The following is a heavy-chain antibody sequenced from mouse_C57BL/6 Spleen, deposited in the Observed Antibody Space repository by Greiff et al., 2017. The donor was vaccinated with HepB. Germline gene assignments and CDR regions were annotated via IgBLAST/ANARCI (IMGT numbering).Heavy chain of an antibody. CDR1: GYTFTSYW. CDR3: AREPFITTVVEKRYAMDY. D-gene: IGHD1-1*01. V-gene: IGHV1-64*01. Sequence: QVQLQQPGAELVKPGASVKLSCKASGYTFTSYWMHWVKQRPGQGLEWIGMIHPNSGSTNYNEKFKSKATLTVDKSSSTAYMQLSSLTSEDSAVYYCAREPFITTVVEKRYAMDYWGQGTSVTVSS. J-gene: IGHJ4*01. CDR2: IHPNSGST.